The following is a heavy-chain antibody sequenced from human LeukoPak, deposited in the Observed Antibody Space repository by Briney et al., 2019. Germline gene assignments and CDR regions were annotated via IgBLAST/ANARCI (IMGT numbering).Heavy chain of an antibody. D-gene: IGHD3-9*01. Sequence: PGRSLRLSCAASGFTFSTYSMNWVRQAPGKGLEWVSSITSSSASIYYADSVKGRFTISRDNAKNSLYLQMNSLRAEDTAVYYCARTYYDILTGYNPYFDYWGQGTLVTVSS. CDR3: ARTYYDILTGYNPYFDY. CDR2: ITSSSASI. CDR1: GFTFSTYS. J-gene: IGHJ4*02. V-gene: IGHV3-21*01.